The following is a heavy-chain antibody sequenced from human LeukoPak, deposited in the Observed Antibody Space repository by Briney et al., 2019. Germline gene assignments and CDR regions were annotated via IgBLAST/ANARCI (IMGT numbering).Heavy chain of an antibody. Sequence: GGSLRLSCAASGFSLSSYEMNWVRQAPGKVPDWVAHIDSADNVEYYTDSVRGRFTMSRYYAKDLLYLELKSLRDEDTAVYYCARNTVNGPFVISLDLWGQGVLVTVSS. V-gene: IGHV3-48*03. CDR3: ARNTVNGPFVISLDL. J-gene: IGHJ5*02. D-gene: IGHD2-8*01. CDR2: IDSADNVE. CDR1: GFSLSSYE.